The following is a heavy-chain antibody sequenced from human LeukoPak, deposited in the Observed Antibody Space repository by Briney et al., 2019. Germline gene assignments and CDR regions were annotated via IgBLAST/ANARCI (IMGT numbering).Heavy chain of an antibody. J-gene: IGHJ6*02. V-gene: IGHV1-2*02. CDR1: VYTVTRYY. CDR3: ARDLGSGYDPRAGYYYYGMDV. CDR2: INPNSGGT. D-gene: IGHD5-12*01. Sequence: ASVRVSCKASVYTVTRYYMHSGRQAPGQGRGWRGWINPNSGGTNYAQKFQGRVTMTRDTSISTAYMELSRLRSDDTAVYYCARDLGSGYDPRAGYYYYGMDVWGQGTTVTVSS.